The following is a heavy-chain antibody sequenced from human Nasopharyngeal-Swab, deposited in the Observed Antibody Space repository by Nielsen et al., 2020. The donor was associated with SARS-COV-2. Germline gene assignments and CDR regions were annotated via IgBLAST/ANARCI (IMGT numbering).Heavy chain of an antibody. CDR1: GFIFSDSA. CDR3: TRCGGSCYTGKDY. CDR2: IGSKGNSYAT. D-gene: IGHD2-15*01. V-gene: IGHV3-73*01. J-gene: IGHJ4*02. Sequence: LSLTCAASGFIFSDSAIHWVRQASGKGLEWVGRIGSKGNSYATEYAASVEGRFTISRDDSKNTAYLQMNSLITEDTAVYYCTRCGGSCYTGKDYWGQGTLVTVSS.